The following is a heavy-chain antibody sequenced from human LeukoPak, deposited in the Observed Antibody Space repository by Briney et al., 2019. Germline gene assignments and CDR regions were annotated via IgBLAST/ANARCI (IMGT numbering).Heavy chain of an antibody. CDR2: VSTSLTT. CDR3: ARGYGSGSYSA. D-gene: IGHD3-10*01. J-gene: IGHJ5*02. Sequence: SETLSLTCTVSGVSTSSGYWSWIRQAAGKGLEWLGRVSTSLTTYYNPSLKSRVTMSLDTSENQFFLKLTSVTAADTAVYYCARGYGSGSYSAWGQGTLVTVSS. CDR1: GVSTSSGY. V-gene: IGHV4-4*07.